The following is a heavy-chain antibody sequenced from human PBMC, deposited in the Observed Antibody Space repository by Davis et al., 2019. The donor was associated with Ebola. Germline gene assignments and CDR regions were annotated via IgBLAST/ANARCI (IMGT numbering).Heavy chain of an antibody. D-gene: IGHD5-24*01. V-gene: IGHV3-53*04. Sequence: GESLKISCAASGFTVSSNYMSWVRQAPGKGLEWVSVIYSGGSAYYADSVKGRFTISRHNSKKTLYLQMSSLRAEDTAVYYCAGGPKRWLQLGYWGQGTLVTVSS. J-gene: IGHJ4*02. CDR2: IYSGGSA. CDR3: AGGPKRWLQLGY. CDR1: GFTVSSNY.